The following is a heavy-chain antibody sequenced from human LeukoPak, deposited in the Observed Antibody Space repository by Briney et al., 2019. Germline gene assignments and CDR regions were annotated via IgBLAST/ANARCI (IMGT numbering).Heavy chain of an antibody. Sequence: SQTLSLTCTVSGGSISSGGYYWSWIRQHPGKGLEWIGYIYYSGSTYYNPSLKSRVTISVDTSKNQFSLKLSSVTAADTAVYSCARSVGQQLYAMDVWGQGTTVTVSS. J-gene: IGHJ6*02. CDR2: IYYSGST. CDR3: ARSVGQQLYAMDV. V-gene: IGHV4-31*03. CDR1: GGSISSGGYY. D-gene: IGHD6-13*01.